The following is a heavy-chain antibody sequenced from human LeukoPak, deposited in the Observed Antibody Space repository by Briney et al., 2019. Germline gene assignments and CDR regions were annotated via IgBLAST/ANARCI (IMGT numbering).Heavy chain of an antibody. CDR2: ISSSGSTI. CDR3: ARGQRRVVPAAIKFSWFDP. CDR1: GFTFSSYE. D-gene: IGHD2-2*02. J-gene: IGHJ5*02. V-gene: IGHV3-48*03. Sequence: GGSLRLSCAASGFTFSSYEMNWVRQAPGKGLEWVSYISSSGSTIYYADSVKGRFTISRDNAKNSLYLQMNSLRAEDTAVYYCARGQRRVVPAAIKFSWFDPWGQGTLVTVPS.